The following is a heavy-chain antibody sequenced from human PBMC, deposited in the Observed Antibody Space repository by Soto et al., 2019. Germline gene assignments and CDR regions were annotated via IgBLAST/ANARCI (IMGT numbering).Heavy chain of an antibody. CDR1: GASISTSY. V-gene: IGHV4-59*01. Sequence: QVQLQESGPGLVKPLETLSLTCTFSGASISTSYWSWIRQPPGKGLECLGCIFHAGDANYSPSLRGRLTMSVDTSQDQFSLKLTSVTAADTAVYYCARVGNTVTGQRGFAIWGQGSLVTVSS. CDR3: ARVGNTVTGQRGFAI. D-gene: IGHD4-17*01. CDR2: IFHAGDA. J-gene: IGHJ4*02.